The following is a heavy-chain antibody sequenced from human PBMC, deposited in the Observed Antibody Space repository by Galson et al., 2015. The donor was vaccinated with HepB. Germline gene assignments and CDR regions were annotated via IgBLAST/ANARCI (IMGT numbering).Heavy chain of an antibody. V-gene: IGHV3-74*01. CDR1: GFTFSSYW. CDR2: IRSDGIIT. D-gene: IGHD2-2*02. CDR3: ARGDTQTFDN. J-gene: IGHJ4*02. Sequence: GSLRLSCAASGFTFSSYWMHWVRQAPGTGLVWVARIRSDGIITTYVDSVKGRFTISRDNAENTLYLQMDGLRAEDTAVYFCARGDTQTFDNWGQGTLVTVSS.